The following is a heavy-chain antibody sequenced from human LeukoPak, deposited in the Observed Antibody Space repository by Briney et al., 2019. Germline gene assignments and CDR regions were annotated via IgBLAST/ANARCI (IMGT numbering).Heavy chain of an antibody. Sequence: GGSLRLSCAASGLTFNSYGMHWVRQAPGKGLEWVTVISYDGSNKYYSDSVKGRFTISRDNSKNTLYLQMNSLRGEDTAVYFCAKSTSTHITVAXGFDCWGXXTLVTXSS. J-gene: IGHJ4*01. CDR3: AKSTSTHITVAXGFDC. CDR2: ISYDGSNK. CDR1: GLTFNSYG. V-gene: IGHV3-30*18. D-gene: IGHD6-19*01.